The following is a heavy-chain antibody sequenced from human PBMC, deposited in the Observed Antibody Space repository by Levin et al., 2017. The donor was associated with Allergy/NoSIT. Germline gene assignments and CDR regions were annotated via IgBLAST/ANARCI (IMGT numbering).Heavy chain of an antibody. CDR1: GFTFSSYA. J-gene: IGHJ5*02. CDR3: AREGGSYGRNWFDP. V-gene: IGHV3-30*04. CDR2: ISYDGSNK. Sequence: GGSLRLSCAASGFTFSSYAMHWVRQAPGKGLEWVAVISYDGSNKYYADSVKGRFTISRDNSKNTLYLQMNSLRAEDTAVYYCAREGGSYGRNWFDPWGQGTLVTVSS. D-gene: IGHD5-18*01.